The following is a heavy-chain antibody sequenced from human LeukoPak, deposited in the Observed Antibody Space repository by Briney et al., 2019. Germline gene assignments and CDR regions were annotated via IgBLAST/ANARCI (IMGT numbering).Heavy chain of an antibody. V-gene: IGHV3-7*01. CDR2: IKQDGSEK. CDR1: GFTFSSYW. J-gene: IGHJ5*02. D-gene: IGHD2-2*01. Sequence: PGGSLRLSCAASGFTFSSYWMSWVRQAAGKGLEWVANIKQDGSEKYYVDSVKGRFTISRDNAKNSLYLQMNSLRAEDTAVYYCAGSVYCSSTSCARFDPWGQGTLVTVSS. CDR3: AGSVYCSSTSCARFDP.